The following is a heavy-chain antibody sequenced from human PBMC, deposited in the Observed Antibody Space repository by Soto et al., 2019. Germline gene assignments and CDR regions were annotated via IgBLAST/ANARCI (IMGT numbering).Heavy chain of an antibody. CDR2: INHSGST. Sequence: SETLSLTCAVYGGSFSGYYWSWIRQPPGKGLEWIGEINHSGSTNYNPSLKSRVTISVDTSKNQFSLKLSSVTAADTAVYYCARQPTPLDDIAVAGSFDYWGQGTLVTVSS. D-gene: IGHD6-19*01. V-gene: IGHV4-34*01. CDR1: GGSFSGYY. CDR3: ARQPTPLDDIAVAGSFDY. J-gene: IGHJ4*02.